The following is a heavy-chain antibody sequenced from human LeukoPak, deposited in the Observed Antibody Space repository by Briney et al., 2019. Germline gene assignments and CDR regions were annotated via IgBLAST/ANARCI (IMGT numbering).Heavy chain of an antibody. CDR3: ARSLELRGY. J-gene: IGHJ4*02. CDR1: GGSISSGSYY. V-gene: IGHV4-61*02. CDR2: IYTSGST. Sequence: SQTLSLTCTVSGGSISSGSYYWSWIRQHAGKGLEWIGRIYTSGSTNYNPSLKSRVTISVDTSKNQFSLKLSSVTAADTAVYYCARSLELRGYWGQGTLVTVSS. D-gene: IGHD1-7*01.